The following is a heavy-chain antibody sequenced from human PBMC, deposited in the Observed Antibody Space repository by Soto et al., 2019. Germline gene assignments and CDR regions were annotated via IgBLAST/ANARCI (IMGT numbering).Heavy chain of an antibody. CDR3: ARGRGTYSSSPLDY. V-gene: IGHV3-7*03. D-gene: IGHD6-6*01. Sequence: GSLRLSCAASGFTFSSYWMSWVRQAPGKGLEWVANIKQDGSEKYYVDSVKGRFTISRDNAKNSLYLQMNSLRAEDTAVYYCARGRGTYSSSPLDYWGQGTLVTVSS. CDR2: IKQDGSEK. J-gene: IGHJ4*02. CDR1: GFTFSSYW.